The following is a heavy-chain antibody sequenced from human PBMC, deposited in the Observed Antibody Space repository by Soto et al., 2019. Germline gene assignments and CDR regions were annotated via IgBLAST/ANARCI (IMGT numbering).Heavy chain of an antibody. CDR1: GFTVSSNY. CDR3: AREWYSSSGPHFDY. J-gene: IGHJ4*02. CDR2: IDSGGST. V-gene: IGHV3-53*01. Sequence: GGSLRLSCAASGFTVSSNYMSWVRQAPGKGLEWVSVIDSGGSTYYADSVKGRFTISRDSSKNTLYLQMNSLRAEDTAVYYCAREWYSSSGPHFDYWGQGTLVTVSS. D-gene: IGHD6-6*01.